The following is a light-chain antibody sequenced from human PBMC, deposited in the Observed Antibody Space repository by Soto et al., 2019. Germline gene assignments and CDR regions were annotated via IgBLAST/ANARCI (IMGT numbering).Light chain of an antibody. CDR1: QGISSY. CDR2: PAS. V-gene: IGKV1-9*01. Sequence: DIQLTQSPSFLSASVGDRVTITCRASQGISSYLAWYQQKLGTAPKLLMYPASTLQSGVPSRFSGSGSGTEFTLTISSLQPEDFATYYCQQVNSYPITFGQGTRLEI. J-gene: IGKJ5*01. CDR3: QQVNSYPIT.